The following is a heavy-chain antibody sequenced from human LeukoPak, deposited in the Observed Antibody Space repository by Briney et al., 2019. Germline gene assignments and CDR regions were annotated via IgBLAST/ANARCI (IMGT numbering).Heavy chain of an antibody. CDR3: AREGGIAAADEGWFDP. Sequence: GASVKVSCKASGYTFTSYYMPWVRQAPGQGLEWMGIINPSGGSTSYAQKFQGRVTMTRDTSTSTVYMELSSLRSEDTAVYYCAREGGIAAADEGWFDPWGQGTLVTVSS. D-gene: IGHD6-13*01. J-gene: IGHJ5*02. V-gene: IGHV1-46*01. CDR2: INPSGGST. CDR1: GYTFTSYY.